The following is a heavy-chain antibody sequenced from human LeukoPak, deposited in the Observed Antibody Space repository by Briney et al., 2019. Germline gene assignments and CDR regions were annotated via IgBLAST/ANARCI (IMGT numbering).Heavy chain of an antibody. CDR1: GYTFTSHY. Sequence: ASVKVSCKASGYTFTSHYMHWVRQAPGQGLEWLGLINPSGSSTLYAQKFQGRVTMTRDMSTTTDYMELSSLRSEDTAVYYCARDNSVGDVAWWFDPWGQGTLVTVSS. D-gene: IGHD1-26*01. J-gene: IGHJ5*02. CDR2: INPSGSST. CDR3: ARDNSVGDVAWWFDP. V-gene: IGHV1-46*01.